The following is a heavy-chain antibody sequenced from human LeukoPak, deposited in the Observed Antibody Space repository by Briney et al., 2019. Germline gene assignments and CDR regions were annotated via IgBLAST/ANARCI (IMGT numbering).Heavy chain of an antibody. J-gene: IGHJ3*02. D-gene: IGHD3-3*01. CDR1: GFTFEDYG. CDR2: ISADGGAT. CDR3: AKDMARFLEWSGAFDI. Sequence: PGKSLRLSCATSGFTFEDYGMHWVRQAPGRGLEWVSLISADGGATYYAPSLRGRFTISRDNRKKSLYLQMDSLTTEDTALYYCAKDMARFLEWSGAFDIWGQGTMVTVSP. V-gene: IGHV3-43*02.